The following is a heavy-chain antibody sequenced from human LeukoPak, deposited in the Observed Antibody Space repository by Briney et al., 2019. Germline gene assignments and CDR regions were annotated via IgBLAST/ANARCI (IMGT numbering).Heavy chain of an antibody. J-gene: IGHJ5*02. V-gene: IGHV3-48*01. Sequence: GGSLRLSCAASGFIFSDYSMNWVRQAPGKGLEWISYISGGGSAIYYADSVKGRLTISRDNAKNSLYLQMNSLRAEDTAVYYCARLEFDPWGQGTLVTVSS. CDR2: ISGGGSAI. CDR3: ARLEFDP. CDR1: GFIFSDYS.